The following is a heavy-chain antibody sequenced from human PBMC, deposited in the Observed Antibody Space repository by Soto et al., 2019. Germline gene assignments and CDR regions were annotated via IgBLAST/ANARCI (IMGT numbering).Heavy chain of an antibody. V-gene: IGHV3-64D*08. CDR3: VKAVNYVWGSYRSFYESHAFDI. Sequence: GALRLSCSASGFTFSSYAMHWVRQAPGKGLEYVSAISSNGGSTYYADYVKGRFTISRDNSKNTLYLQMSSLRAEDTAVYYCVKAVNYVWGSYRSFYESHAFDIWGQGTMVTVSS. CDR2: ISSNGGST. CDR1: GFTFSSYA. D-gene: IGHD3-16*02. J-gene: IGHJ3*02.